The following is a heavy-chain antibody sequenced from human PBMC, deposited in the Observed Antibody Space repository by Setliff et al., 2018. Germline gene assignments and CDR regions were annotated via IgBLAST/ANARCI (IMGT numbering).Heavy chain of an antibody. CDR3: ASAGHSGSWFPFDAFHI. CDR1: GFTFSSYN. D-gene: IGHD6-13*01. Sequence: GESLKISCAASGFTFSSYNMDWVRQAPGKGLEWVSSISRSSTYIYYADSMKGRFTISRDNAKNSLYLQMNSLRAEDTAVYYCASAGHSGSWFPFDAFHIWGQGTMVTVSS. V-gene: IGHV3-21*01. J-gene: IGHJ3*02. CDR2: ISRSSTYI.